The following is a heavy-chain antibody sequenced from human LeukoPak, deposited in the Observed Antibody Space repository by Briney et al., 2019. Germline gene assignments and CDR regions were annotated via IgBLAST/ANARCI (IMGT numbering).Heavy chain of an antibody. CDR3: AKTRYYGSGRDPNYLDY. V-gene: IGHV3-23*01. Sequence: HTGGSLRLSCAASGFTFSSYAMSWVRQAPGKGLEWVSAISGSGGSTYYADSVKGRFTICRDNSKNTLYLQMNSLRAEDTAVYYCAKTRYYGSGRDPNYLDYWGQGTLVTVSS. J-gene: IGHJ4*02. D-gene: IGHD3-10*01. CDR1: GFTFSSYA. CDR2: ISGSGGST.